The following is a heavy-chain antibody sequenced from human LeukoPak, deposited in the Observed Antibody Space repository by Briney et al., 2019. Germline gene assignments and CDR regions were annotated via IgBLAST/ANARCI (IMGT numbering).Heavy chain of an antibody. V-gene: IGHV4-59*01. CDR2: IYYSGST. CDR3: ARDRCSGGSCYVDY. D-gene: IGHD2-15*01. CDR1: GGSISSYY. J-gene: IGHJ4*02. Sequence: SETLSLTCTVSGGSISSYYWSWIRQPPGKGLEWIGYIYYSGSTNYNPSLKSRVTISVDTSKNQFSLKLSSVTAADTAVYYCARDRCSGGSCYVDYWGQGTLVTVSS.